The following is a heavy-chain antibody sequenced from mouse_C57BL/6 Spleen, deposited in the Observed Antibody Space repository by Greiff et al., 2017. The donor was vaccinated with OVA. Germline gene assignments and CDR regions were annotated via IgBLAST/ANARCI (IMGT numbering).Heavy chain of an antibody. CDR2: IYPSDSET. V-gene: IGHV1-61*01. J-gene: IGHJ2*01. CDR1: GYTFTSYW. Sequence: VQLQQPGAELVRPGSSVKLSCKASGYTFTSYWMDWVKQRPGQGLEWIGNIYPSDSETHYNQKFKDKATLTVDKSSSTAYMQLSSLTSEDSAVYYCARWAPDGSSVDYWGQGTTLTVSS. CDR3: ARWAPDGSSVDY. D-gene: IGHD1-1*01.